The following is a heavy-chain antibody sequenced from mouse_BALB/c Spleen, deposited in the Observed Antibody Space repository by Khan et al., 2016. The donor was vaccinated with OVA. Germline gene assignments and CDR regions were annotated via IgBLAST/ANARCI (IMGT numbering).Heavy chain of an antibody. V-gene: IGHV2-9*02. CDR3: ARAFYYGAWCAF. Sequence: QVQLKQSGPGLVAPSQSLSITCTVSGFSLNSYGVHWVHQPPGKGLEWLGVIWAGGSTNHNSALMSRMSISKDNSKSQVFLKMNSLQTDDTAMYYCARAFYYGAWCAFWGQGTLVTVSA. J-gene: IGHJ3*01. CDR1: GFSLNSYG. D-gene: IGHD1-1*01. CDR2: IWAGGST.